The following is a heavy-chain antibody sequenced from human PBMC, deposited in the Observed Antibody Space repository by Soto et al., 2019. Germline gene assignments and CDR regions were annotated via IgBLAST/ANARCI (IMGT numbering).Heavy chain of an antibody. CDR2: IYYSGST. J-gene: IGHJ3*02. D-gene: IGHD6-13*01. CDR1: GGSISSGDYY. Sequence: SETLSLTCTVSGGSISSGDYYWSWIRQHPGKGLEWIGYIYYSGSTYYNPSLKSRVTISVDTSKNQFSLKLSSVTAADTAVYYCARGIAAAAIGDAFDIWGQGTMVTVSS. CDR3: ARGIAAAAIGDAFDI. V-gene: IGHV4-31*03.